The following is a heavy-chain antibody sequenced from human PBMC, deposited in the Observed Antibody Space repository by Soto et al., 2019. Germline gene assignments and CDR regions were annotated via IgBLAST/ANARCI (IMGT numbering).Heavy chain of an antibody. V-gene: IGHV3-53*01. CDR3: ANLWGDGYNLGQDYNGMDV. CDR1: GFTVSRNF. Sequence: EVQLVESGGGLIQPGGSLRLSCAVSGFTVSRNFMSWIRQAPGKGLQWVSILYSGGTTYYTDSVKGRFTISGDNSKNTVYLQMNSLRAEDTAVYYCANLWGDGYNLGQDYNGMDVWGQGTTVIVSS. J-gene: IGHJ6*02. D-gene: IGHD5-12*01. CDR2: LYSGGTT.